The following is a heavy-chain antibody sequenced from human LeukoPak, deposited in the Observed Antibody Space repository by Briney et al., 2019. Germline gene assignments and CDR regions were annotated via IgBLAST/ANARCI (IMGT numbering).Heavy chain of an antibody. CDR3: AEIPAEPAAAGFYFDY. V-gene: IGHV3-23*01. J-gene: IGHJ4*02. CDR1: GFTFSSYA. Sequence: GGSLRLSCAASGFTFSSYAMSWVRQAPGKGLEWVSAISGSGGSTYYADSVKGRFTISRDNSKNTLYLQMNSLRAEDTAVYYCAEIPAEPAAAGFYFDYWGQGTLVTVSS. D-gene: IGHD6-13*01. CDR2: ISGSGGST.